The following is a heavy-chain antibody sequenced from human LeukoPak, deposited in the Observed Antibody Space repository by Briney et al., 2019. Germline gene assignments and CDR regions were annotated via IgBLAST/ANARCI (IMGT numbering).Heavy chain of an antibody. V-gene: IGHV3-21*01. CDR1: GFTFSSYS. J-gene: IGHJ3*02. CDR2: MTRSSSYI. D-gene: IGHD2/OR15-2a*01. CDR3: ARRVLSGAFDI. Sequence: GGSLRLSCAISGFTFSSYSMHWVRQPPGKGLEWVSSMTRSSSYISYADSVRGRFTVSRDNAQNSLYLQMNSLRAEDTAVYYCARRVLSGAFDIWGQGTMVTVSS.